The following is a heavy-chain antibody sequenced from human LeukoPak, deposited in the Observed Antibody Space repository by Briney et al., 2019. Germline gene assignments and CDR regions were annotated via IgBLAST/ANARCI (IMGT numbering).Heavy chain of an antibody. CDR1: GFTFSSYG. V-gene: IGHV3-30*03. CDR2: ISYDGSNK. J-gene: IGHJ4*02. D-gene: IGHD4-17*01. CDR3: ARVRYGDYGRDY. Sequence: PGRSLRLSCAASGFTFSSYGMHWVRQAPGKGLEWVAVISYDGSNKYYADSVKGRFTISRDNSKNTLYLQMNSLRAEDTAVYYCARVRYGDYGRDYWGQGTLVTVSS.